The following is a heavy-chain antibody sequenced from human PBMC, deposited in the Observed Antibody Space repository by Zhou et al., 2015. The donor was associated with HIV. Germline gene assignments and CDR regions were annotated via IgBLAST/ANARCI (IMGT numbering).Heavy chain of an antibody. CDR3: ARVKLPGRHFDWLVSPVAY. Sequence: EVQLVESGGGLVQPGGSLRLSCAASGIIFRNYWMHWVRQTPGKGLVWVSRVSFDGGSADYADAVQGRFTVSRDNAKKTLYLQMNNLRVEDTGVYYCARVKLPGRHFDWLVSPVAYLGQGTQVTVAS. J-gene: IGHJ4*02. V-gene: IGHV3-74*01. CDR2: VSFDGGSA. CDR1: GIIFRNYW. D-gene: IGHD3-9*01.